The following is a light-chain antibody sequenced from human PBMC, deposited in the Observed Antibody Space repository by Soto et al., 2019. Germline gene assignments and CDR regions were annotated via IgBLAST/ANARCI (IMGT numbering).Light chain of an antibody. CDR3: MQGTHLPIT. V-gene: IGKV2-30*02. CDR2: KVS. Sequence: DVVMNQSPLSLPVTLGQPASISCSSNQILVHSDGIAYFSWFQQRPGRSPRRLIYKVSNRDSGVPARFSGSGSGTDFALKISRVEAEDVGVYYCMQGTHLPITFGQGRRLEIK. J-gene: IGKJ5*01. CDR1: QILVHSDGIAY.